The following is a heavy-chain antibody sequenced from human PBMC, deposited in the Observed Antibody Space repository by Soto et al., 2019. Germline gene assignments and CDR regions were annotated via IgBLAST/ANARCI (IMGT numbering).Heavy chain of an antibody. D-gene: IGHD3-16*01. CDR3: ARFTFGGPLA. CDR2: IYYSGST. J-gene: IGHJ5*02. Sequence: TLSLTCTVSGGSISSGGYYWSWIRQHPGKGLEWIGYIYYSGSTYYNPSLKSRVTISVDTSKNQFSLKLSSVTAADTAVYYCARFTFGGPLAWGQGTLVTVSS. CDR1: GGSISSGGYY. V-gene: IGHV4-31*03.